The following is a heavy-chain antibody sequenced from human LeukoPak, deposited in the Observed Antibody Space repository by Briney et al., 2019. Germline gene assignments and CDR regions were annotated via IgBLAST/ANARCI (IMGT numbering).Heavy chain of an antibody. D-gene: IGHD3-22*01. CDR3: ARAAYDSGGYTANHDF. CDR1: GFSVSTSY. CDR2: LYDSGDT. J-gene: IGHJ4*02. Sequence: PGESLRLSCAASGFSVSTSYMSWVRQAPGKGLEYVSVLYDSGDTYYAESMKGRFTISRDNSKNTVYLQMNSLRVEDTAVYYCARAAYDSGGYTANHDFWGQGTLVTVSS. V-gene: IGHV3-53*01.